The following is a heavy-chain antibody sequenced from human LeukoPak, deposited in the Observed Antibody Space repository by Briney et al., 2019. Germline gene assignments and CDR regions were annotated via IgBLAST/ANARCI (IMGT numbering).Heavy chain of an antibody. J-gene: IGHJ4*02. CDR3: ARCGGGDCYSGLDY. CDR1: GGTFSSYA. CDR2: IIPIFGTA. V-gene: IGHV1-69*13. Sequence: ASVKVSCKASGGTFSSYAISWVRQAPGQGLEWMGGIIPIFGTANYAQKFQGRVTITADESTSTAYMELSSLRSEDTAVYYCARCGGGDCYSGLDYWAREPWSPSPQ. D-gene: IGHD2-21*02.